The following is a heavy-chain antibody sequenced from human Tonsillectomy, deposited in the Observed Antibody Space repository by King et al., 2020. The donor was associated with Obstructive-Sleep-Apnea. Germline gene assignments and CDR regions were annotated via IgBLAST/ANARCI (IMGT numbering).Heavy chain of an antibody. CDR2: IYRGFGT. Sequence: VQLVESGGALVQPGGSLRLSCAASGFIARDNYMSWVRQAPGKGLEWVAVIYRGFGTFAADSVKGSFTISTDKSKNTVFLQMNSLRGEDTAVYYCARGWEPHSFDYWGQGTLATVSS. V-gene: IGHV3-66*01. D-gene: IGHD1-26*01. CDR3: ARGWEPHSFDY. J-gene: IGHJ4*02. CDR1: GFIARDNY.